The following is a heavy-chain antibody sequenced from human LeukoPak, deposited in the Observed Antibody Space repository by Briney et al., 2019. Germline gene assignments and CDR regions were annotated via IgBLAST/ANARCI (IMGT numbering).Heavy chain of an antibody. D-gene: IGHD4-17*01. V-gene: IGHV4-59*11. CDR2: IPHIGRT. J-gene: IGHJ3*02. Sequence: SETLCLTCAVSGDSFSSHYWTWIRQSPGTGLEWIGYIPHIGRTNYNPSLKSRVTISIDTSKNQFSLKLRSVTAADTAVYYCARDLVTVTKGFDIWGQGTMVSVSS. CDR3: ARDLVTVTKGFDI. CDR1: GDSFSSHY.